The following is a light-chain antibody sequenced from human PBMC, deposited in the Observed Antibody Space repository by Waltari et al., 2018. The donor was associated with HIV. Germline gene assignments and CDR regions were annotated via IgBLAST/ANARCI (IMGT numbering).Light chain of an antibody. V-gene: IGKV1-39*01. CDR1: QTITNL. CDR3: QQSSNLPWT. J-gene: IGKJ1*01. Sequence: DIQMTQSPSSLSASVGDRVTITCRTGQTITNLVHWYQQKPGKAPRLLIYVVSSLSSGVPSRFSGSGSGTEFTLTLTNLQPEDFAVYYCQQSSNLPWTFGQGTRVEVK. CDR2: VVS.